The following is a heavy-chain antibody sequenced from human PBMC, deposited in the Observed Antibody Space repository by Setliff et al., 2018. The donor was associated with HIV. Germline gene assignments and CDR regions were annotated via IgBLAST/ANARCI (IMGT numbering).Heavy chain of an antibody. J-gene: IGHJ6*02. D-gene: IGHD2-21*01. CDR2: ISYSGST. CDR3: ARLLTAVRGYYYGFDV. Sequence: SETLSLTCTVSGGSISSGDYYWGWIRQAPGKGLEWIGYISYSGSTYYSPSLKSRLNLSVDTSKDQFSLRLTAVTAADSAMYYCARLLTAVRGYYYGFDVWGQGTTVTVSS. CDR1: GGSISSGDYY. V-gene: IGHV4-30-4*08.